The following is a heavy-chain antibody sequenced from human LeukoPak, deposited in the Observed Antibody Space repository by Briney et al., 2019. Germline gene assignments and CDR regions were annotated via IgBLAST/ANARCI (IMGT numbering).Heavy chain of an antibody. J-gene: IGHJ4*02. CDR3: ARVIAVAAEGDDY. Sequence: ASVKVSCKASGYTFTGYYMHWVRQAPGQGLEWMGWINPNSGGTNYAQKLQGRVTMTTDTSTSTAYMELRSLRSDDTAVYYCARVIAVAAEGDDYWGQGTLVTVSS. V-gene: IGHV1-2*02. CDR2: INPNSGGT. CDR1: GYTFTGYY. D-gene: IGHD6-19*01.